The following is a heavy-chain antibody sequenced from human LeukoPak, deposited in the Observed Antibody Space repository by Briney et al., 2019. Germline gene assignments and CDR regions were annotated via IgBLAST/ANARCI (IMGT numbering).Heavy chain of an antibody. CDR3: ARDGKLANLYYYYGMDV. CDR1: GFTFSSYA. CDR2: ISYDGSNK. V-gene: IGHV3-30-3*01. D-gene: IGHD6-6*01. J-gene: IGHJ6*02. Sequence: GGSLRLSCAASGFTFSSYAMHWVRQAPGKGLEWVAVISYDGSNKYYADSVKGRFTISRDNSKNTLYLQMNSLRAEDTAVYYCARDGKLANLYYYYGMDVWGQGTTVTVSS.